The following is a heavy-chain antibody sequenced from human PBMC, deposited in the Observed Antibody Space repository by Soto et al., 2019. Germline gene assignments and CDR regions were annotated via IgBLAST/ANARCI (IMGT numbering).Heavy chain of an antibody. V-gene: IGHV1-69*13. D-gene: IGHD6-6*01. J-gene: IGHJ6*02. Sequence: SVKVSCKASGGTFGSYAISWVRQAPGQGLEWMGGIIPTFGTANYAQKFQGRVTITADESTSTAYMELSSLRSEDTAVYYCARSAKYSRNYYYYGMDAWGQGTTVTVSS. CDR3: ARSAKYSRNYYYYGMDA. CDR1: GGTFGSYA. CDR2: IIPTFGTA.